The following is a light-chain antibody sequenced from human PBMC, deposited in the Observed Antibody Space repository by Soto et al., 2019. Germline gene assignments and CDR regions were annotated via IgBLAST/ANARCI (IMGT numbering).Light chain of an antibody. CDR2: DAS. CDR3: QQRSNWPQVT. CDR1: QSVSTY. J-gene: IGKJ5*01. V-gene: IGKV3-11*01. Sequence: EIVLTQSPDTLSLSPGERATLSCRASQSVSTYLAWYQQKPGQALRLLIYDASSRAAGIPARFSGSGSGTDFTLTISSLEPEDFAVYYCQQRSNWPQVTFGQGTRLGIK.